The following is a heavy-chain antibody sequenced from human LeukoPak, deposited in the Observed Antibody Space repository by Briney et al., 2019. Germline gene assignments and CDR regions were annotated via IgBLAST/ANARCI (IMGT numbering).Heavy chain of an antibody. Sequence: PGRSLRLSCAASGFTFSSYAMHWVRQAPGKGLEWVAVISYDGSNKYYADSVKGRFTISRDNSKNTLYLQMNSLRAEDTAVYYCARVRGPPGSYVGYFDYWGQGTLVTVSS. CDR3: ARVRGPPGSYVGYFDY. V-gene: IGHV3-30-3*01. J-gene: IGHJ4*02. CDR2: ISYDGSNK. CDR1: GFTFSSYA. D-gene: IGHD3-16*01.